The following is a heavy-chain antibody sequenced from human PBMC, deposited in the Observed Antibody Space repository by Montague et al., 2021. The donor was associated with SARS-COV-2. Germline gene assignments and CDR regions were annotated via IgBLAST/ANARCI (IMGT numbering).Heavy chain of an antibody. CDR3: AKDGLIRGVNYFGY. V-gene: IGHV3-9*01. CDR1: GFTFDDYA. Sequence: SLRLSCAASGFTFDDYAMYWVRQAPGKGLEWVSGINWNSGSIGYADSVKGRFTISRDNAENSLYLQMNSLRAEDTALYYCAKDGLIRGVNYFGYWGQGTLVTVSS. CDR2: INWNSGSI. D-gene: IGHD3-10*01. J-gene: IGHJ4*02.